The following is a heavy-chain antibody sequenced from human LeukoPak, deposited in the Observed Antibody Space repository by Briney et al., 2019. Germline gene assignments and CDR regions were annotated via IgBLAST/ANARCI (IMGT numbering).Heavy chain of an antibody. D-gene: IGHD2-2*01. J-gene: IGHJ3*02. CDR2: INPNSGGT. V-gene: IGHV1-2*06. Sequence: ASVKVSCKASGYTFTGYYMHWVRQAPGQGLEWMGRINPNSGGTNYAQKFQGRVTMTRDTSISTAYMELSRLRSDDTAVYYCARVLYCSSTSRYRTGAFDIWGQGTMVTVSS. CDR3: ARVLYCSSTSRYRTGAFDI. CDR1: GYTFTGYY.